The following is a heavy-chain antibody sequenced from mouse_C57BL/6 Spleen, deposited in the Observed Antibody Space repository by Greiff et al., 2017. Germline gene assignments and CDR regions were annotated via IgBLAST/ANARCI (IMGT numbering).Heavy chain of an antibody. CDR1: GYTFTSYG. CDR3: ARREDYDEGYYAMDY. Sequence: QVQLQQSGAELARPGASVKLSCKASGYTFTSYGISWVKQRTGQGLEWIGEIYPRSGSTNYNEKFKSKATLTVDTSSSTAYMQLSSLTSEDSAVYYCARREDYDEGYYAMDYWGQGTSVTVSS. CDR2: IYPRSGST. J-gene: IGHJ4*01. V-gene: IGHV1-81*01. D-gene: IGHD2-4*01.